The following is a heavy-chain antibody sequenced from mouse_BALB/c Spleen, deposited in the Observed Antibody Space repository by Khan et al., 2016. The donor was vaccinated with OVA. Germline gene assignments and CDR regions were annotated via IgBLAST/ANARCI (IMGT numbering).Heavy chain of an antibody. Sequence: VQLQQSGAELVKPGASVKLSCTASGFNIKDTYLNWVKQRPDQGLEWIGRIDPANGNSKYDPKFPGKATITTDTSSNTAYLQLNSLTAEDTAVYYCARPITTGGCVYWGQGTLVTVSA. J-gene: IGHJ3*01. CDR3: ARPITTGGCVY. CDR2: IDPANGNS. CDR1: GFNIKDTY. V-gene: IGHV14-3*02. D-gene: IGHD1-2*01.